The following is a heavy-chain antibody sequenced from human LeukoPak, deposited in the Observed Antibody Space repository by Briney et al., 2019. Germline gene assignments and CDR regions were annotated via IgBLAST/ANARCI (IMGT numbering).Heavy chain of an antibody. J-gene: IGHJ4*02. Sequence: SETLSLTCAAYGGSFSGYYWSWIRQPPGKGLEWIGEINHSGSTNYNPSLKSRVTISVDTSKNQFSLKLSSVTAADTAVYYCARGSVSAAAGTDYFDYWGQGTLVTVSS. V-gene: IGHV4-34*01. CDR3: ARGSVSAAAGTDYFDY. CDR2: INHSGST. D-gene: IGHD6-13*01. CDR1: GGSFSGYY.